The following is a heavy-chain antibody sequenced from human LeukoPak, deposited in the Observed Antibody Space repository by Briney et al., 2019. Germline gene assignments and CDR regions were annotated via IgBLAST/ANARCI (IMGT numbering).Heavy chain of an antibody. V-gene: IGHV4-39*01. J-gene: IGHJ4*02. CDR2: IYYTGST. CDR1: GGSIISRDHY. Sequence: SETLSLTRSVSGGSIISRDHYWDWIRQPPGKGLQWIGSIYYTGSTYYNPSVESRVTISVDTSKNQFSLDLGSVTAADTAVYYCATGYLRLDYWGQGSLVTVSS. D-gene: IGHD6-13*01. CDR3: ATGYLRLDY.